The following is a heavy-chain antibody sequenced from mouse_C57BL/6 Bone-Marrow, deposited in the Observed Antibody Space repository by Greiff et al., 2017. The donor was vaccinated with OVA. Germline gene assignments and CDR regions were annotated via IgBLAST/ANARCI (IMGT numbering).Heavy chain of an antibody. CDR3: AKIYYDYDGSWFAY. J-gene: IGHJ3*01. CDR2: IWSGGST. Sequence: VKLKQSGPGPVQPSQSLSITCTVSGFSLTSYGVHWVRQPPGKGLEWLGVIWSGGSTDYNAAFISRLSISKDNSKSQVFFKMNSLQADDTAIYYCAKIYYDYDGSWFAYWGQGTLVTVSA. CDR1: GFSLTSYG. V-gene: IGHV2-4*01. D-gene: IGHD2-4*01.